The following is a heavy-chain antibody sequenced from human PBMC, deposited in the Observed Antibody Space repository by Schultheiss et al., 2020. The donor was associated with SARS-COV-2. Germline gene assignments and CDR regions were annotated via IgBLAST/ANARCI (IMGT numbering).Heavy chain of an antibody. Sequence: GGSLRLSCAASGFTFDDYAMHWVRQAPGKGLEWVSGISWNSGSTYYADSVKGRFTISRDNSKNTLYLQMNSLRAEDTAVYYCTRHVRGEAAFDIWGQGTMVTVSS. J-gene: IGHJ3*02. CDR1: GFTFDDYA. V-gene: IGHV3-9*01. D-gene: IGHD2-21*01. CDR3: TRHVRGEAAFDI. CDR2: ISWNSGST.